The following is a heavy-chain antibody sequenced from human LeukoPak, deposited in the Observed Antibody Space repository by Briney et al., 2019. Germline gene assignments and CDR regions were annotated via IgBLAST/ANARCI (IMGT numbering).Heavy chain of an antibody. J-gene: IGHJ6*03. CDR2: ICYSGNT. D-gene: IGHD2-2*01. CDR3: ARLGYCDSSSCYLHYHYYMDV. CDR1: GGSISSSSYY. Sequence: SETLSLTCTVSGGSISSSSYYWGWIRQPPGKGLEWTGSICYSGNTHYNPSLKSRVTISVDTSKNQFSLTLSSVTASDTAMYYCARLGYCDSSSCYLHYHYYMDVWGKGTTVTVSS. V-gene: IGHV4-39*01.